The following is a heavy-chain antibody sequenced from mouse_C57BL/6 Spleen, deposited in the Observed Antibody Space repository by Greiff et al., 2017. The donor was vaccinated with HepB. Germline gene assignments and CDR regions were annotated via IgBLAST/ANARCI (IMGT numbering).Heavy chain of an antibody. V-gene: IGHV1-59*01. D-gene: IGHD1-1*01. J-gene: IGHJ3*01. CDR2: IDPSDSYT. CDR1: GYTFTSYW. CDR3: ARSGTTVVAPSAY. Sequence: QVQLKQPGAELVRPGTSVKLSCKASGYTFTSYWMHWVMQRPGQGLEWIGVIDPSDSYTNYNQKFKGKATLTVDTSSSTAYMQLSSLTSEDSAVYYCARSGTTVVAPSAYWGQGTLVTVSA.